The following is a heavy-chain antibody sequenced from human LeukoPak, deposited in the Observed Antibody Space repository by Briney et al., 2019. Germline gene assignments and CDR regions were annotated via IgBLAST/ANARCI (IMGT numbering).Heavy chain of an antibody. CDR3: ATDRPSGGYKIDAFGI. J-gene: IGHJ3*02. CDR1: GYTLTELS. V-gene: IGHV1-24*01. Sequence: GASVTVSCKVSGYTLTELSMHWVRQAPGKGLEWMGGFDPEDGETIYAQKFQGRVTMTEDTSTDTAYIELSSLRSEDTAVYYCATDRPSGGYKIDAFGIWGQGTMAAVSS. D-gene: IGHD3-10*01. CDR2: FDPEDGET.